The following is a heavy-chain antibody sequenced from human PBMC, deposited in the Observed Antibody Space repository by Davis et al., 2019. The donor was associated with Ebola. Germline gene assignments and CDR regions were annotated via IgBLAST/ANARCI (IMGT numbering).Heavy chain of an antibody. CDR3: ARPNWAIAVAGHFDY. J-gene: IGHJ4*02. V-gene: IGHV3-21*01. Sequence: SLKIPCAAPGFTLRSYSMNWVRQPPAKGLEWVPSISSSCSYIYYADSVKGRFTISRDNAKNSLYLQMNSLRAEDTAVYYCARPNWAIAVAGHFDYWGQGTLVTVSS. D-gene: IGHD6-19*01. CDR1: GFTLRSYS. CDR2: ISSSCSYI.